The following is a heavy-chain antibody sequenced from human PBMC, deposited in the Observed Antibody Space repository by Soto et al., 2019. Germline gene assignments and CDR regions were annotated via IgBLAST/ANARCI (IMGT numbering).Heavy chain of an antibody. CDR3: ARGQEGVVATH. J-gene: IGHJ4*02. CDR2: VKDGGHA. D-gene: IGHD5-12*01. CDR1: GGSLSGYY. Sequence: QVQLQQWGAGLLKPSETLSLNCAVTGGSLSGYYWSWIRQPPGKGLEWIGEVKDGGHANYSPSLRGRVTXSXGTSNNQFLLRLHSVTAADTGVYYCARGQEGVVATHWDQGSLVTVSS. V-gene: IGHV4-34*01.